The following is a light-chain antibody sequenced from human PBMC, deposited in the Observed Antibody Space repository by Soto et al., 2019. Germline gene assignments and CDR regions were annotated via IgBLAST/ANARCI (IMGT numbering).Light chain of an antibody. J-gene: IGKJ4*01. CDR3: QQYTAWPLT. CDR2: FAS. V-gene: IGKV3-15*01. Sequence: IVMTQSPATLSVSPGEKATLSCRASQTVYNNLAWYQQKPGQAPRLLVYFASTRATGIPARFSGSGSGTEFSLTICSLQSEDFALYYCQQYTAWPLTFGGGTKVETK. CDR1: QTVYNN.